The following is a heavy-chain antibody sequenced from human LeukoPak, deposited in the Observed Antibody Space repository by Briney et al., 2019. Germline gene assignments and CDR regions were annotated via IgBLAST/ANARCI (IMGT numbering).Heavy chain of an antibody. Sequence: SQTLSLTCVISGDSVSSNSAAWNWIRQSPSRGLEWLGRTYYRSKWYNDYATAVKSQITIAPDTSKNQFSLQLNSVTPKDTAVYYCARGRLYVTGGQPHHFDYWGQGTRVTVSS. J-gene: IGHJ4*02. CDR1: GDSVSSNSAA. V-gene: IGHV6-1*01. CDR3: ARGRLYVTGGQPHHFDY. D-gene: IGHD7-27*01. CDR2: TYYRSKWYN.